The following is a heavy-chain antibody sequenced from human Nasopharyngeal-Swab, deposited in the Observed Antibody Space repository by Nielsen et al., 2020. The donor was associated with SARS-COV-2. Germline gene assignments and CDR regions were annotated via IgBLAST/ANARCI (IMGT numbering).Heavy chain of an antibody. D-gene: IGHD2-21*02. Sequence: GSLRLSCAVYGGSFSGYYWSWIRQPPGKGLEWIGEINHSGSTNYNPSLKSRVTISVDTSKNQFSLKLSSVTAADTALYYCARGPVVAYGGGDCYSEVILPGFDYWGQGTLVTVSS. CDR3: ARGPVVAYGGGDCYSEVILPGFDY. CDR1: GGSFSGYY. V-gene: IGHV4-34*01. J-gene: IGHJ4*02. CDR2: INHSGST.